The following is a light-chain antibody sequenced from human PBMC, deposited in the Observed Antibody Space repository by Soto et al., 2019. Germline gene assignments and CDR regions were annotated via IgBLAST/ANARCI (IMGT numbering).Light chain of an antibody. CDR1: QSVSNNY. CDR2: GAS. CDR3: QEYGSSGP. Sequence: EIVLTQSPGTLSLSPGERATLSCRASQSVSNNYLAWYQQKPAQAPRLLIYGASNRPTGIPARVSGSGAGTDLSLNISRLEPEEFEVYYCQEYGSSGPFGQGTKFDIK. V-gene: IGKV3-20*01. J-gene: IGKJ1*01.